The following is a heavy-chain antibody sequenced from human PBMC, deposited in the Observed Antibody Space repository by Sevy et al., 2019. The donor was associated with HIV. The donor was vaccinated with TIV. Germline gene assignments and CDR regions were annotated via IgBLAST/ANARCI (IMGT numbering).Heavy chain of an antibody. D-gene: IGHD1-26*01. CDR1: GCSISSSSYY. Sequence: SETLSLTCTVSGCSISSSSYYWGWIRQPPGKGLEWIGSIYNSGSTYYNPSLKSRATISVDTSKNQFTRKLSSVTAADTAVYYCASLIVGATTHAFDIWGQGTMVTVSS. CDR2: IYNSGST. V-gene: IGHV4-39*01. CDR3: ASLIVGATTHAFDI. J-gene: IGHJ3*02.